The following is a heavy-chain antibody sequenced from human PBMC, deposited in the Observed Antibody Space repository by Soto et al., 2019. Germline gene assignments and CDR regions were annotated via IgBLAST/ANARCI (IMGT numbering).Heavy chain of an antibody. V-gene: IGHV3-30*18. J-gene: IGHJ5*02. CDR2: ISYDGSHK. CDR1: GLTFSNYG. D-gene: IGHD3-10*01. Sequence: QVQLVESGGGVVQPGRSLRLSCAASGLTFSNYGFHWVRQAPGKGLEWVAVISYDGSHKYYPDSVKGRFTISRDNSKNTGSLHMNTLGPHDPAVYYCAKDSGAPHGPPLYNWFDPWGRATLVTVSS. CDR3: AKDSGAPHGPPLYNWFDP.